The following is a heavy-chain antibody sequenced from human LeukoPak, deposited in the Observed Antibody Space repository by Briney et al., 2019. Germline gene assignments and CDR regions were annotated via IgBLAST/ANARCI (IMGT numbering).Heavy chain of an antibody. J-gene: IGHJ4*02. CDR1: GFTFSDYY. V-gene: IGHV3-11*04. Sequence: GGSLRLSCAASGFTFSDYYMSWIRQAPGKGLEWVSYISSSGSTIYYADSVRGRFTISRDNAKNSLYLQMNSLRAEDTAVYYCARDSRDSYSRYWGQGTLVTVSS. CDR3: ARDSRDSYSRY. D-gene: IGHD5-24*01. CDR2: ISSSGSTI.